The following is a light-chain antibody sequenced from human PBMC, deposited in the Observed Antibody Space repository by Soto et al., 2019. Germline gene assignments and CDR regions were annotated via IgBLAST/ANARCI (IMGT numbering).Light chain of an antibody. CDR1: QVVRND. Sequence: DIQMTQSPSSLSASVGDRVTITCRASQVVRNDLGWYQQKPGKAPKRLIYAASSFQSGVPSRFRGSASATEFTHTISGLQPEDLATYYCIQNTRYPLTLGGGTTVDIK. CDR2: AAS. J-gene: IGKJ4*01. CDR3: IQNTRYPLT. V-gene: IGKV1-17*01.